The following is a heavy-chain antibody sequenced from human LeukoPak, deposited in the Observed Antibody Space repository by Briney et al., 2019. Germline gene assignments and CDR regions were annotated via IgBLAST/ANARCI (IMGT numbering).Heavy chain of an antibody. CDR3: ARDGYSGNDGL. CDR2: IYHSGST. V-gene: IGHV4-59*01. CDR1: GGSISNYY. D-gene: IGHD5-12*01. Sequence: SETLSLTCTVSGGSISNYYWSWIRQPPGKGLEWTGYIYHSGSTNYNPSLKSRVTISVDTSKNQFSLMLSSVTAADTAVYYCARDGYSGNDGLWGQGTLVTVSS. J-gene: IGHJ4*02.